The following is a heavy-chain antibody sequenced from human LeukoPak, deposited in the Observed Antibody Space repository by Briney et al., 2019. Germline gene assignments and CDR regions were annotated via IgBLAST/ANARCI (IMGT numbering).Heavy chain of an antibody. J-gene: IGHJ3*02. D-gene: IGHD2-8*01. CDR1: AYTFTNYG. V-gene: IGHV1-18*01. CDR2: ISTYNGNT. CDR3: ARVAGDTNTDTFDI. Sequence: ASVKVSFKASAYTFTNYGITWVRQAPGQGLEWLGWISTYNGNTNYAQKFQGRVTMTTDTSTSTAYMELRSLTSDDTAVYYCARVAGDTNTDTFDIWGQGTMVSVSS.